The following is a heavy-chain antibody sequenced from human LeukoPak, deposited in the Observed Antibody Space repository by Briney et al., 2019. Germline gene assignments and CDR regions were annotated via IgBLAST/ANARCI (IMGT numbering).Heavy chain of an antibody. CDR3: AKDRSKSTRGGRYYFDY. J-gene: IGHJ4*02. D-gene: IGHD3-16*02. CDR1: GGAFSSYA. Sequence: SVKVSCKASGGAFSSYAISWVRQAPGQGLEWMGRIIPILGIANYAQKFQGRVTITADKSTSTAYMELSSLRSEDTAVYYCAKDRSKSTRGGRYYFDYWGQGTLVTVSS. V-gene: IGHV1-69*04. CDR2: IIPILGIA.